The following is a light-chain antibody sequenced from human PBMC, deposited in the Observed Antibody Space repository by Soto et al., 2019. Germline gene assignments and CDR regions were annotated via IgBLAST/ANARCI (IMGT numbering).Light chain of an antibody. J-gene: IGLJ2*01. CDR2: GNT. CDR3: QSYDISLSVAVV. V-gene: IGLV1-40*01. Sequence: QSVLTQPPSVSGAPGQRVTISCTGSSSNIGAGYDVQWYQQLPGAAPRLLIFGNTNLPSGVPDRFSGSRSGTSASLAISGLQAEDESDYYCQSYDISLSVAVVFGGGTKLTVL. CDR1: SSNIGAGYD.